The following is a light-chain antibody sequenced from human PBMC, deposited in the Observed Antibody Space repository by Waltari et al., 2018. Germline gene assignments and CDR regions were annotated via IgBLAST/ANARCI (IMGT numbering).Light chain of an antibody. CDR3: QHYLRLPVT. CDR2: GAS. J-gene: IGKJ1*01. CDR1: QSVSRA. Sequence: EIVLTQSPGTLSLSLGERATLSCRASQSVSRALTWYQQKPGQAPILLIYGASTRPTGIPDRFSGSGSGKDFSLTISRLEPDDFAVYYCQHYLRLPVTFGQGTTVEI. V-gene: IGKV3-20*01.